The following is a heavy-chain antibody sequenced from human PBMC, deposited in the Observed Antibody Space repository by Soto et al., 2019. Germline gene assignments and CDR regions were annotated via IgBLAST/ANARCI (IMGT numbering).Heavy chain of an antibody. J-gene: IGHJ5*02. CDR2: ISSSASHI. V-gene: IGHV3-21*01. D-gene: IGHD2-15*01. Sequence: EVQLVESGGGLVKPGGSLRLSCAASGFSFSSYSMNWVRQAPGKGLEWVSSISSSASHINYADSVKGRFTISRDNAKKSLYLQINRLRAEDTAVYYWARGYTGYCSGGTFYWFDPWGQGTLVTVSS. CDR1: GFSFSSYS. CDR3: ARGYTGYCSGGTFYWFDP.